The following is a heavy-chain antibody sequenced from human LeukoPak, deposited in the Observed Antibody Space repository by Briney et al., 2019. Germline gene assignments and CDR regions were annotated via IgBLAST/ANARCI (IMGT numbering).Heavy chain of an antibody. V-gene: IGHV1-69*06. D-gene: IGHD3-9*01. CDR2: IIPIFGTA. CDR1: GGTFSSYA. CDR3: ARDTTGYSDSYYYYYMDV. Sequence: SVKVSCKASGGTFSSYAISWVRQAPGQGLEWMGGIIPIFGTANYAQKFQGRVTITADKSTSTAYMELSSLRSEDTAVYYCARDTTGYSDSYYYYYMDVWGKGTTVTVSS. J-gene: IGHJ6*03.